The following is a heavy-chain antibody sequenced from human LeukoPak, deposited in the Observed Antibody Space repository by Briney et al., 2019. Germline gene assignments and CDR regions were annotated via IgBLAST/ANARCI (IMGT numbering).Heavy chain of an antibody. J-gene: IGHJ4*02. CDR2: IYTSGST. D-gene: IGHD3-3*01. Sequence: SETLSLTCTVSGGSISSYYWSWIRQPAGKGLEWIGRIYTSGSTNYNPSLKSRVTMSVDTSKNQFSLKLSSVTAADTAVYYCAREGRSYDFWSGPYFDYWGQGTLVTVSS. CDR3: AREGRSYDFWSGPYFDY. V-gene: IGHV4-4*07. CDR1: GGSISSYY.